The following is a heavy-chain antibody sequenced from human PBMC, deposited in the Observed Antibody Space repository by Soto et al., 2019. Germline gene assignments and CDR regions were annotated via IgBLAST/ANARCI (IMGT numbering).Heavy chain of an antibody. V-gene: IGHV3-23*01. CDR3: ARSSSSWPQY. CDR2: ISDTGGGT. J-gene: IGHJ4*02. D-gene: IGHD2-2*01. CDR1: GFTFTAHA. Sequence: GGSLRLSCATSGFTFTAHAMSWVRQAPGKGLEWVSGISDTGGGTYYADSVKGRFTISRDTSKNTLYLQMDSLRAEDTAVYYCARSSSSWPQYWGQGTLVTVSS.